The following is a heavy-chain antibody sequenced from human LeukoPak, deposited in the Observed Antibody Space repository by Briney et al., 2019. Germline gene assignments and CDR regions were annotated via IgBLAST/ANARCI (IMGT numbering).Heavy chain of an antibody. D-gene: IGHD4-17*01. CDR2: IRSSGDST. V-gene: IGHV3-23*01. CDR1: GFTFSSYG. CDR3: AKATYWYFDL. Sequence: GGSLRLSCAASGFTFSSYGMSWVRQAPGKGLEWVSGIRSSGDSTYYADSVKGRFTISRDNSKNTLYLQMNSLRAEDTAVYYCAKATYWYFDLWGRGTLVTVSS. J-gene: IGHJ2*01.